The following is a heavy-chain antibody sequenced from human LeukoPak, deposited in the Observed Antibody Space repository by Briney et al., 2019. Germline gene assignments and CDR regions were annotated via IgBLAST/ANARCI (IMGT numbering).Heavy chain of an antibody. Sequence: GGSLRLSCAASGFTFSNYAMHWVRQAPDKGLEWVAVIFYDGNTKYYADSVKGRFTISRDNSKNTLYLQMNSLRAEDTAVYYCAKGYAVEFDYWGQGTLVTVSS. V-gene: IGHV3-30*04. CDR3: AKGYAVEFDY. D-gene: IGHD6-19*01. CDR2: IFYDGNTK. J-gene: IGHJ4*02. CDR1: GFTFSNYA.